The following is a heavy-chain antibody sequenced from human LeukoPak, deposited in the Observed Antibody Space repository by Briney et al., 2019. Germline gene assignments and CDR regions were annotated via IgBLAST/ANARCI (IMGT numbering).Heavy chain of an antibody. CDR2: IYYSGGT. J-gene: IGHJ4*02. V-gene: IGHV4-59*08. Sequence: SETLSLTCTVSGGSISTSYWSWIRQPPGKGLEWIGYIYYSGGTNYNPSLKSRVTISVDTSKNQFFLKLSSVTAADTAVYYCARHAYGTAMADIDYWGQGTLVTVSS. D-gene: IGHD5-18*01. CDR1: GGSISTSY. CDR3: ARHAYGTAMADIDY.